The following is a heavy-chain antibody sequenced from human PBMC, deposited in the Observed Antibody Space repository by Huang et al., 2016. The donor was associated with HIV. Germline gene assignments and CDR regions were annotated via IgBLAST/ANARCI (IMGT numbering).Heavy chain of an antibody. CDR2: ISGYNGNT. V-gene: IGHV1-18*01. J-gene: IGHJ3*01. CDR3: ARATLTGALDI. Sequence: QVRLVQSGGEVKKPGASVKVSCKASGYNFNSYGLDWVRQAPGQGLEWMGRISGYNGNTKYAQNIQGGVTMTIDKAMGTAYLGLRSLRSDDTAVYYCARATLTGALDIWGQGTMVTVSS. CDR1: GYNFNSYG. D-gene: IGHD3-16*01.